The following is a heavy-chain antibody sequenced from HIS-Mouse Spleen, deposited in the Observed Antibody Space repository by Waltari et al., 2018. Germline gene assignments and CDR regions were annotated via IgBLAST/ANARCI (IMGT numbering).Heavy chain of an antibody. V-gene: IGHV4-31*03. Sequence: QVQLQESGPGLVKPSQTLSLTFTFSGGSLSSGGYYWSWIRPHPGKGLEWIGYIYYSGSTYYNPSLKSRVTISVDTSKNQFSLKLSSVTAADTAVYYCASGGYGGNSYYYYGMDVWGQGTTVTVSS. J-gene: IGHJ6*02. CDR3: ASGGYGGNSYYYYGMDV. D-gene: IGHD2-21*02. CDR2: IYYSGST. CDR1: GGSLSSGGYY.